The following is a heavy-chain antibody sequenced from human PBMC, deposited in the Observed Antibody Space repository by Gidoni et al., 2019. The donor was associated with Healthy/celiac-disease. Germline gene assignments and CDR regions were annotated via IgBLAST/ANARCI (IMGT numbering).Heavy chain of an antibody. D-gene: IGHD4-17*01. J-gene: IGHJ6*02. V-gene: IGHV1-18*01. Sequence: QVQLVQSGAEVKKPGASVKVSCKASVYTFTSYGISWVRQAPGQGLEWMGWISAYNGNTNYAQKLQGRVTMTTDTSTSTAYMELRSLRSDDTAVYYCAREGGDYTNYYYYYGMDVWGQGTTVTVSS. CDR3: AREGGDYTNYYYYYGMDV. CDR2: ISAYNGNT. CDR1: VYTFTSYG.